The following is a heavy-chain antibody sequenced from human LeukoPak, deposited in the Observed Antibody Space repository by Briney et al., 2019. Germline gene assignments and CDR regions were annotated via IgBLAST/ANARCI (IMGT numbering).Heavy chain of an antibody. CDR3: ARGRLMITFGGVIATYFDY. CDR2: IYYSGST. V-gene: IGHV4-39*07. CDR1: GGSISSSSYY. Sequence: SETLSLTCTVSGGSISSSSYYWRWIRQPPGKGLEWIGSIYYSGSTYYNPSLKSRVTISVHTSKNQFSLKLSSVTAADTAVYYCARGRLMITFGGVIATYFDYWGQGTLVTVSS. D-gene: IGHD3-16*02. J-gene: IGHJ4*02.